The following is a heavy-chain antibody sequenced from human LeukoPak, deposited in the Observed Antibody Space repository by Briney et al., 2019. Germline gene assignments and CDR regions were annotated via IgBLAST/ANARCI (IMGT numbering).Heavy chain of an antibody. Sequence: GGSLRLSCAASGFTFSSYSMNWVRQAPGKGLEWVSYISVSTSTIYYADSVKGRFTISRDNAKNSLYLQMNSLRAEDTAVYYCARDPRVTMIVVVTVAFDIWGQGTMVTVSS. CDR3: ARDPRVTMIVVVTVAFDI. D-gene: IGHD3-22*01. J-gene: IGHJ3*02. V-gene: IGHV3-48*01. CDR1: GFTFSSYS. CDR2: ISVSTSTI.